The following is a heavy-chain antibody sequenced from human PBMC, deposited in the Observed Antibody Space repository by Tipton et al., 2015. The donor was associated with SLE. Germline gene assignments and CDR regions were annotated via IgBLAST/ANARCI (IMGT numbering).Heavy chain of an antibody. V-gene: IGHV4-39*07. CDR1: GGSISSSSYY. Sequence: LACTVSGGSISSSSYYWGWIRQSPGKGLEWIGSIYYSGSTYYSPSLKSRVTISVDTSKNQFSLKLSSVTAADTAFYYCASSGAGDAFDIWGQGTMVTVSS. J-gene: IGHJ3*02. CDR2: IYYSGST. CDR3: ASSGAGDAFDI. D-gene: IGHD6-25*01.